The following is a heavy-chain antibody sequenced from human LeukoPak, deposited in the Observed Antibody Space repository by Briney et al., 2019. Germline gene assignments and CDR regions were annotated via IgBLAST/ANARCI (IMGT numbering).Heavy chain of an antibody. CDR3: AREGYYDSSGYRSFDY. Sequence: PSETLSLTCTVSGYSISTGYYWDWIRQPPGKGLEWIGTFYHGGSTYYNPSLKSRVTISVDTSKNQFSLKLSSVTAADTAVYYCAREGYYDSSGYRSFDYWGQGTLVTVSS. D-gene: IGHD3-22*01. V-gene: IGHV4-38-2*02. CDR2: FYHGGST. CDR1: GYSISTGYY. J-gene: IGHJ4*02.